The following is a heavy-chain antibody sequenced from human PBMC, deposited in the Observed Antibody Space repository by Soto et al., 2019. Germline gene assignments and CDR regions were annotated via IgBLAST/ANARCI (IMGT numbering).Heavy chain of an antibody. D-gene: IGHD4-17*01. CDR3: AREPSGGDDYGDPRES. J-gene: IGHJ5*02. Sequence: QVQLVESGGGVVQPGRSLRLSCAASGFTFSSYGMHWVRQAPGKGLEWVAVIWYDGSNKYYADSVKGRFTISRDNSKNTLYLQMNSLRAEDTAVYYCAREPSGGDDYGDPRESWGQGTLVTVSS. CDR2: IWYDGSNK. V-gene: IGHV3-33*01. CDR1: GFTFSSYG.